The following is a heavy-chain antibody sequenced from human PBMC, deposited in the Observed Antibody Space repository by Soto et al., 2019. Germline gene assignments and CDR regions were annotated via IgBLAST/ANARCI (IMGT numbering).Heavy chain of an antibody. CDR3: ARDGGITGTTTGPSYGMDV. D-gene: IGHD1-7*01. J-gene: IGHJ6*02. CDR1: GFTFSSYA. Sequence: SLRLSCAASGFTFSSYAMHWVRQAPGKGLEWVAVISYDGSNKYYADSVKGRFTISRDNSKNTLYLQMNSLRAEDTAVYYCARDGGITGTTTGPSYGMDVWGQGTTVTVSS. CDR2: ISYDGSNK. V-gene: IGHV3-30-3*01.